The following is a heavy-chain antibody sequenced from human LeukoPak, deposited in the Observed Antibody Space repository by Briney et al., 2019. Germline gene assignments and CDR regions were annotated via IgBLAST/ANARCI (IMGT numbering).Heavy chain of an antibody. CDR2: IYQSGST. D-gene: IGHD3-22*01. J-gene: IGHJ4*02. CDR1: GGSISSSNW. V-gene: IGHV4-4*02. CDR3: ARANYYDSSGYHEHFDY. Sequence: SETLSLTCAVSGGSISSSNWWSWVRQPPGKGLEWIGEIYQSGSTNYNPSLKSRVTISVDKSKNQFSLKLSSVTAADTAVYYCARANYYDSSGYHEHFDYWGQGTLVTVSS.